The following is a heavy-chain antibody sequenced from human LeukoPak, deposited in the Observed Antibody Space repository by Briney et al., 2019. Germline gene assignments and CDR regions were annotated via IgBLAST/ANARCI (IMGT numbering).Heavy chain of an antibody. CDR3: ATSKNIVVVPAAMWNYPMDV. CDR1: GYTLTELS. CDR2: FDPEDGET. Sequence: PGASVKVSCKVSGYTLTELSMHWVRQAPGKGLEWMGGFDPEDGETIYAQKFQGRVTMTEDTSTDTAYMELSSLRSEDTAVYYCATSKNIVVVPAAMWNYPMDVWGKGTTVTVSS. V-gene: IGHV1-24*01. D-gene: IGHD2-2*01. J-gene: IGHJ6*04.